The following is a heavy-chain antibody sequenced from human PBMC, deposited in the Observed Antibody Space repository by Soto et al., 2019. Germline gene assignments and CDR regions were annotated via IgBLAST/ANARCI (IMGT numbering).Heavy chain of an antibody. V-gene: IGHV4-31*03. CDR1: GGSISSGDYY. Sequence: LSLTCTVSGGSISSGDYYWSWIRQHPGKGLEWIGTIYFSGTTYYNPSLKSRVTISVDTSKNQFSLNLSSVTAADTAVYYCARRDRSGFSYWLDTWGQGALVTVPQ. J-gene: IGHJ5*02. CDR3: ARRDRSGFSYWLDT. CDR2: IYFSGTT. D-gene: IGHD3-22*01.